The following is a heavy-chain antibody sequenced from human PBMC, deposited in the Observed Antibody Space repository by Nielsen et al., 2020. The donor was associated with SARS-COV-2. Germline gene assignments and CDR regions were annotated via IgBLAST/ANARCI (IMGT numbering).Heavy chain of an antibody. CDR3: ARGITIFGVPLPDAFDI. J-gene: IGHJ3*02. CDR2: IYYSGST. Sequence: SETLSLTCTVSGGSISSYYWSWIRQPPGKGLEWIGYIYYSGSTNYNPSLKSRVTISVDTSKNQFSLKLSSVTAADTAVYYCARGITIFGVPLPDAFDIWGQGTMVTVSS. CDR1: GGSISSYY. V-gene: IGHV4-59*01. D-gene: IGHD3-3*01.